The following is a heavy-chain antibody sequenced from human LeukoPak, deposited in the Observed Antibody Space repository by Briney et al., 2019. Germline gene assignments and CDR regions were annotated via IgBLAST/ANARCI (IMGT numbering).Heavy chain of an antibody. V-gene: IGHV4-31*03. CDR2: IYYSGST. J-gene: IGHJ5*02. D-gene: IGHD5-18*01. CDR1: GGSISSGGYY. Sequence: PSETLSLTCTVSGGSISSGGYYWSWIRQHPGKGLEWIGYIYYSGSTYYNPSLKSRVTISVDTSKNQFSLKLSSVTAADTAVYYCASSLAAVVNGWFDPWGQGTLVTVSS. CDR3: ASSLAAVVNGWFDP.